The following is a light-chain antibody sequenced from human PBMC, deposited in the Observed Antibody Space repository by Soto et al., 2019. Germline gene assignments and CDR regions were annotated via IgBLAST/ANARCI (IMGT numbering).Light chain of an antibody. J-gene: IGKJ1*01. CDR1: QGISNF. CDR2: AAT. V-gene: IGKV1-27*01. CDR3: QKYNSAPQT. Sequence: DIQMTQSPSSLSASVGDRVTITCRANQGISNFLAWYQQKPWQVPKLLMYAATTLHSVVPSRFSGRRSGTDFTLTISSLQPEDVATYYCQKYNSAPQTFGQGTKVEIK.